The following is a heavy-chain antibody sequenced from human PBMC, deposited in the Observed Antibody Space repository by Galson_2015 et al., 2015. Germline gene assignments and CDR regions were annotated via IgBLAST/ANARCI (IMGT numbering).Heavy chain of an antibody. CDR2: IDWDDDK. J-gene: IGHJ5*02. V-gene: IGHV2-70*04. Sequence: PALVKPTQTLTLTCTVSGLSLSTSGVHISWIRQPPGKALEWLARIDWDDDKFYSTSLRTRLTISKDTSKNQVVLTMTNMDPVDTATYYCARMTTDNWFDPWGQGTLVTVSS. CDR1: GLSLSTSGVH. CDR3: ARMTTDNWFDP. D-gene: IGHD4-11*01.